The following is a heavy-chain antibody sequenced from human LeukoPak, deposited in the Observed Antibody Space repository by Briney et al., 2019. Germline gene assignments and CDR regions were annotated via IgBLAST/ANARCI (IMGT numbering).Heavy chain of an antibody. V-gene: IGHV4-4*07. Sequence: PSETLSLTCAVYGGSFSGYYWSWIRQPAGKGLEWIGRIYTSGSTNYNPSLKSRVTMSVDTSKNQFSLKLSSVTAADTAVYYCARELYASLLWDYWGQGTLVTVSS. J-gene: IGHJ4*02. CDR1: GGSFSGYY. D-gene: IGHD2-21*01. CDR2: IYTSGST. CDR3: ARELYASLLWDY.